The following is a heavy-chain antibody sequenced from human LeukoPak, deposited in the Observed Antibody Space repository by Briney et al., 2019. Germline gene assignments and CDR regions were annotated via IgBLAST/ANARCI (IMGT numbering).Heavy chain of an antibody. J-gene: IGHJ3*02. CDR3: ARDSSGHHDAFDI. CDR2: ISSSGSTI. Sequence: PGVSLRLSCAASGFTFSDYYMSWIRQAPGKGLEWVSYISSSGSTIYYADSVKGRFTISRDNAKNSLYLQMNSLRAEDTAVYYCARDSSGHHDAFDIWGQGTMVTVSS. CDR1: GFTFSDYY. D-gene: IGHD3-22*01. V-gene: IGHV3-11*01.